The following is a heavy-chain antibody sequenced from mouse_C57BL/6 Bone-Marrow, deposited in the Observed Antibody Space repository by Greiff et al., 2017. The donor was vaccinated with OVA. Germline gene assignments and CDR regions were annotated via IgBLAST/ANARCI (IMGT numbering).Heavy chain of an antibody. CDR1: GYTFTSYG. D-gene: IGHD1-1*01. J-gene: IGHJ2*01. V-gene: IGHV1-69*01. CDR2: IGHSDSYT. Sequence: VKLKQPGAELVMPGASVKLSCKASGYTFTSYGMHWVQQRPGKGLEWLGEIGHSDSYTYYNQKIKGKSTLTVDKSSSTAYMQLSSLTSEDSAVYYCAREYYGSSYGYWGQGTTLTVSS. CDR3: AREYYGSSYGY.